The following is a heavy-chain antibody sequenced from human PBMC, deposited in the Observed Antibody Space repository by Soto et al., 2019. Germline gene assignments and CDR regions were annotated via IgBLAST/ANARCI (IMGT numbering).Heavy chain of an antibody. CDR1: GGTFSSYT. CDR3: EIEYCSSTSCYRDY. CDR2: IIPILGIA. J-gene: IGHJ4*02. Sequence: QVQLVQSGAEVKKPGSSVKVSCKASGGTFSSYTISWVRQAPGQGLEWMGRIIPILGIANYAQKLQGRVTITAGKSKRTAYMELRSLRAEDTDVYYCEIEYCSSTSCYRDYWGQGPLVTVSS. D-gene: IGHD2-2*02. V-gene: IGHV1-69*08.